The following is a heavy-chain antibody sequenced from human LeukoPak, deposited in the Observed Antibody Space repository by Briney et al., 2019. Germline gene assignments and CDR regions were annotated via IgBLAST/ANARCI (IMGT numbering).Heavy chain of an antibody. Sequence: ASVKVSCKASGYTFTGYYMHWVRQAPGQGLEWMGWINPNSGGTNYAQKFQGRVTMTRDTSISTAYMELSRLRSDDTAVYYCARVRTPGHCSGGSCYWFDPWGQGTLVTVSS. D-gene: IGHD2-15*01. CDR1: GYTFTGYY. CDR3: ARVRTPGHCSGGSCYWFDP. V-gene: IGHV1-2*02. J-gene: IGHJ5*02. CDR2: INPNSGGT.